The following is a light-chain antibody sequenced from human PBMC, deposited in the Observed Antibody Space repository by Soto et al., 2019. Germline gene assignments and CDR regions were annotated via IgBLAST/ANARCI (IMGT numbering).Light chain of an antibody. J-gene: IGKJ1*01. Sequence: DTQMTPAPSTVSASVGDRGTITCRASQTISTWLAWYQQRPGKAPKLLIYEVSTLENGVPSRFSGSGSGTQFTLTISGLRPDDVGTYYCQQYTGPATFGQGTKVEIK. CDR3: QQYTGPAT. CDR2: EVS. CDR1: QTISTW. V-gene: IGKV1-5*01.